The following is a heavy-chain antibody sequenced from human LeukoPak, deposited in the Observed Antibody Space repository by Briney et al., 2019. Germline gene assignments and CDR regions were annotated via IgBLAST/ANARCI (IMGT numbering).Heavy chain of an antibody. CDR3: ARDSRTHGDAPHY. D-gene: IGHD4-17*01. V-gene: IGHV3-21*01. CDR2: ITSGSGFI. J-gene: IGHJ4*02. CDR1: GFPFTTYT. Sequence: GGSLRLSCEAPGFPFTTYTMNGFRRAPGKGLEGVSSITSGSGFIYYADSVKGGFTISRDDARDSLFLEMNGLRAEDTAVYYCARDSRTHGDAPHYGGQGTLASVSS.